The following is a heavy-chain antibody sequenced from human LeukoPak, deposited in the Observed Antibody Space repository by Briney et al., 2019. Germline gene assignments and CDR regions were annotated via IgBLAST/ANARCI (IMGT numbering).Heavy chain of an antibody. CDR1: GFTFSSYS. D-gene: IGHD3-9*01. Sequence: GGSLRLSCAASGFTFSSYSMNWVRQAPGKGLEWVSSISSSSSYIYYADSVKGRFTISRDNAKNSLYLQMNSLRAEDTAVYYCARDGYDILTGYYATSYYYYYMDVWGKGTTVTVSS. CDR3: ARDGYDILTGYYATSYYYYYMDV. J-gene: IGHJ6*03. CDR2: ISSSSSYI. V-gene: IGHV3-21*01.